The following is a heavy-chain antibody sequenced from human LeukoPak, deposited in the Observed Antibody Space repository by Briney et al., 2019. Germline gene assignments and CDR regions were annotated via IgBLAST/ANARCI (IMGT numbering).Heavy chain of an antibody. CDR2: INPNSCTS. J-gene: IGHJ4*02. CDR3: ARDRAGGIAVAGDY. D-gene: IGHD6-19*01. V-gene: IGHV1-2*02. CDR1: GYTFTLYY. Sequence: ASVNVSYKSSGYTFTLYYVHCVRQAPGQGPEGMGFINPNSCTSKYVQKFQDRVTITRDTSINTVYMDLSGLRSDETAVYYCARDRAGGIAVAGDYWGQGTLVTVSS.